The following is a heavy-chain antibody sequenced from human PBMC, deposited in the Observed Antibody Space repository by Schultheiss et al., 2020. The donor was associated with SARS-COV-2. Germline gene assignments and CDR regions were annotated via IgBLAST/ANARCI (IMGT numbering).Heavy chain of an antibody. J-gene: IGHJ6*03. CDR2: ISGSGGST. D-gene: IGHD5-18*01. V-gene: IGHV3-23*01. CDR1: GFMFSSYW. CDR3: ARAGYSYDGYYYYYMDV. Sequence: GGSLRLSCAASGFMFSSYWMSWVRQAPGKGLEWVSAISGSGGSTYYADSVKGRFTISRDNSKNTLYLQMNSLRAGDTAVYYCARAGYSYDGYYYYYMDVWGKGTTVTVSS.